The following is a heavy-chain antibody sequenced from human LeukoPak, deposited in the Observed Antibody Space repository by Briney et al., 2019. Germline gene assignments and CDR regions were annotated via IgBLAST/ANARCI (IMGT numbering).Heavy chain of an antibody. CDR2: ISSSSSYI. J-gene: IGHJ3*01. CDR1: GFTFSSYS. V-gene: IGHV3-21*01. Sequence: GGSLRLSCAASGFTFSSYSMNWVRQAPGKGLEWVSSISSSSSYIYYADSVKGRFTISRDNAKKSLYLQMNSLRAEDTAVYYCAIARYYYDSSGTGGGFWGQGTMVTVSS. D-gene: IGHD3-22*01. CDR3: AIARYYYDSSGTGGGF.